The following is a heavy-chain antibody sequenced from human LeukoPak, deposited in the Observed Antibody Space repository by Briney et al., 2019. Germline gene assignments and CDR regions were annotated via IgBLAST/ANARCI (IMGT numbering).Heavy chain of an antibody. D-gene: IGHD1-14*01. CDR3: ARRTKRSPVVFDY. CDR2: IYYSGST. J-gene: IGHJ4*02. CDR1: GDSISSYY. V-gene: IGHV4-39*01. Sequence: SETLSLTCTVSGDSISSYYWGWIRQPPGKGLEWIGTIYYSGSTYYNPSLKSRVTISVDTSKNQFSLKLSSVTAADTAVYYCARRTKRSPVVFDYWGQGTLVTVSS.